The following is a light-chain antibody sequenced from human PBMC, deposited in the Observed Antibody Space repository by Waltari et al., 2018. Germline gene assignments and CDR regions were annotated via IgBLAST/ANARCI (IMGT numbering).Light chain of an antibody. CDR3: AAWDDSLDAYVV. CDR2: NNN. CDR1: FPNLGNNA. V-gene: IGLV1-44*01. Sequence: QSVLTQPPSASGTPGQKVTIPRSGTFPNLGNNAVNWSQQVPGMAPKLLIYNNNIQAPGVPDRFSGAKFGTSASLAISGLQSGDEAVYYCAAWDDSLDAYVVFGGGTKVTVL. J-gene: IGLJ2*01.